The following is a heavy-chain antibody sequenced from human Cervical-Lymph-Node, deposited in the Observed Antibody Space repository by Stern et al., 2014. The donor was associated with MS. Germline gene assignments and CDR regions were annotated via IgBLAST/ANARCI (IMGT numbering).Heavy chain of an antibody. D-gene: IGHD6-19*01. CDR1: GYPFTSYD. J-gene: IGHJ6*02. Sequence: VQLVESGAEVKKPGASVRVSCKASGYPFTSYDIIWVRQAPGQGFEWMGWMNPNSANTDYAQKFQGRVTMTRDTSISTAYMELSSLRSEDTAVYYCARGPYRSGFHGKVSYYYAMEFWGQGTTVTVSS. CDR3: ARGPYRSGFHGKVSYYYAMEF. V-gene: IGHV1-8*01. CDR2: MNPNSANT.